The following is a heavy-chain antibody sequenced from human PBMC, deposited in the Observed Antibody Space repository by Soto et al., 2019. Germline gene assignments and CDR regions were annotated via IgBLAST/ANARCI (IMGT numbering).Heavy chain of an antibody. D-gene: IGHD3-22*01. CDR3: ARVGYYYDSSGYYLSFDY. CDR2: IDPSSGST. J-gene: IGHJ4*02. V-gene: IGHV1-46*01. CDR1: GYTFTTYY. Sequence: ASVKVSCKASGYTFTTYYMHWVRQAPGQGLEWMGIIDPSSGSTGYAQKFQGRVTMTRNTSISTAYMELSSLRSEDTAVYYCARVGYYYDSSGYYLSFDYWGQGTLVTVSS.